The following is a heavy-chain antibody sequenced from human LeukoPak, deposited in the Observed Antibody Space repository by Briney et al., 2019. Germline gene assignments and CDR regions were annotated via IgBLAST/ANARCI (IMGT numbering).Heavy chain of an antibody. CDR1: GYTFTVYY. Sequence: ASVKVSFKASGYTFTVYYMHWVRQAPGQGVEWMGWINPDSGGTNYAQKFQGRVTITRDTSISTAYMELSRLKSDDTAVYYCARDQEQQQLYDYWGQGTLVTVSS. CDR2: INPDSGGT. CDR3: ARDQEQQQLYDY. D-gene: IGHD6-13*01. J-gene: IGHJ4*02. V-gene: IGHV1-2*02.